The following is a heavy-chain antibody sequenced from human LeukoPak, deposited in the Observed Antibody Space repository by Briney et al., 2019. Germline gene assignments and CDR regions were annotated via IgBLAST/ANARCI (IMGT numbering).Heavy chain of an antibody. D-gene: IGHD4-11*01. CDR2: IYYSGST. J-gene: IGHJ4*02. V-gene: IGHV4-59*08. Sequence: LRLSCAASGFTFSSYGMHWIRQPPGKGLEWIGYIYYSGSTNYNPSLKSRVTISVDTSKNQFSLKLSSVTAADTAVYYCARHLSGYSNYLLFDYWGQGTLVTVSS. CDR3: ARHLSGYSNYLLFDY. CDR1: GFTFSSYG.